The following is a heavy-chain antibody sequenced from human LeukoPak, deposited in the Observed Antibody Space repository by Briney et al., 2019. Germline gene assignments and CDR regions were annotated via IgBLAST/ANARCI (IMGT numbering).Heavy chain of an antibody. J-gene: IGHJ4*02. CDR3: AKLPRLIAAVADFDY. V-gene: IGHV3-21*01. CDR1: GFTFSSYS. D-gene: IGHD6-13*01. CDR2: ISSSSSYI. Sequence: GGSLRLSCAASGFTFSSYSMNWVRQAPGQGLEWVSSISSSSSYIYYADSVKGRFTISRDNAKNSLYLQMNSLRAEDTAVYYCAKLPRLIAAVADFDYWGQGTLVTVSS.